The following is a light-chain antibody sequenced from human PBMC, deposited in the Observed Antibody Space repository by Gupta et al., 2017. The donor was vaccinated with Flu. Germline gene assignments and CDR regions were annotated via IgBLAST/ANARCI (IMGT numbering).Light chain of an antibody. J-gene: IGKJ4*01. Sequence: DTQMTQSPSTLSASVGDRVTITCRASQSISSWLAWYQQKPGKATKLLIYTASSLESGVPSRFSGSGSGTEFTLTISSLQPDDFATYYCQQYNSYSVLTFGGGTKVEIK. V-gene: IGKV1-5*03. CDR1: QSISSW. CDR2: TAS. CDR3: QQYNSYSVLT.